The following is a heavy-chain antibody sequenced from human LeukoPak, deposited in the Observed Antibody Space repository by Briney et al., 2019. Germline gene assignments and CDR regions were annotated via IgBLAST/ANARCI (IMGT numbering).Heavy chain of an antibody. CDR1: GFTFSSYA. V-gene: IGHV3-23*01. CDR3: ARDPYGSGSYGSTPLDY. D-gene: IGHD3-10*01. CDR2: ISGSGGST. J-gene: IGHJ4*02. Sequence: GGSLRLSCAASGFTFSSYAMSWVRQAPGKGLEWVSAISGSGGSTYYADSVKGRFTISRDNSKNTLYLQMNSLRAEDTAVYYCARDPYGSGSYGSTPLDYWGQGALVTVSS.